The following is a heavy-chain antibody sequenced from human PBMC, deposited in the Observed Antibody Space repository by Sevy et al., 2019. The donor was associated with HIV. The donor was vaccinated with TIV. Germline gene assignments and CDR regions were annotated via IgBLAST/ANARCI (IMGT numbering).Heavy chain of an antibody. CDR3: ASSTAYYYYGMDV. V-gene: IGHV5-51*01. Sequence: GQSLKISCKGSGYSFTSYWIGWVRQMSGKGLQWMGIIYPGDSDTRYSPSFQGQVTISADKSISTAYLQWSSLKASDTAMYYSASSTAYYYYGMDVWGQGTTVTVSS. CDR2: IYPGDSDT. D-gene: IGHD6-13*01. CDR1: GYSFTSYW. J-gene: IGHJ6*02.